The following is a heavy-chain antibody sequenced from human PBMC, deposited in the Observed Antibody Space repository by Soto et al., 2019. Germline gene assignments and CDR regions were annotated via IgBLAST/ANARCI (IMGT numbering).Heavy chain of an antibody. Sequence: ECRTDTCKGSGKRFTSIWISWVRQMPGKGLEWRGRIDPSDSYTNYSPSFQGHVTISAAKSISTAYLQWSSLKASDTAMYYCASVPLQGGSPLSPSWGQGTMVTVSS. CDR2: IDPSDSYT. J-gene: IGHJ3*01. V-gene: IGHV5-10-1*01. CDR3: ASVPLQGGSPLSPS. D-gene: IGHD1-26*01. CDR1: GKRFTSIW.